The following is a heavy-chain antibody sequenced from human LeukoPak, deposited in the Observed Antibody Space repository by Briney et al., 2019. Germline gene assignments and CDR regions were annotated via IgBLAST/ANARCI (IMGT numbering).Heavy chain of an antibody. CDR2: IKQDGSEK. V-gene: IGHV3-7*01. Sequence: GGSLRLSCAASGFTFSSYWMSWVRQAPGKGLEWVANIKQDGSEKYYVDSVKGRFTISRDNSKNTLYLQMNSLRAEDTAVYYCARERGEDIVVVPAANWGGYFDYWGQGTLVTVSS. D-gene: IGHD2-2*01. CDR3: ARERGEDIVVVPAANWGGYFDY. CDR1: GFTFSSYW. J-gene: IGHJ4*02.